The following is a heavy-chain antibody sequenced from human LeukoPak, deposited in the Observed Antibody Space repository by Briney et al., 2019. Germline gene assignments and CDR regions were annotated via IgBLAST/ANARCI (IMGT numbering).Heavy chain of an antibody. CDR1: GYTFTGYY. Sequence: ASVKVSCKTSGYTFTGYYMHWVRQAPGQGLEWMGWINTNTGNPTYAQGFTGRFVFSLDTSVSTAYLQISSLKAEDTAVYYCARTVGREVDWFDPWGQGTLVTVSS. CDR2: INTNTGNP. CDR3: ARTVGREVDWFDP. J-gene: IGHJ5*02. V-gene: IGHV7-4-1*02. D-gene: IGHD4-23*01.